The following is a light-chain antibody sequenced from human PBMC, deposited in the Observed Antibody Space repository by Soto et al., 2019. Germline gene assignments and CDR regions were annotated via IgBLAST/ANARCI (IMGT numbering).Light chain of an antibody. Sequence: QSVLTQPPSASGTPGQRVTISCSGSSSNIGSNYVYWYQQLPGTASKLLIYSNNQRPSGVPDRFSGPKSGTAASLAISGLRSEDEADYSGAAWDDSLSAVVLGGGTKLTVL. V-gene: IGLV1-47*02. CDR1: SSNIGSNY. CDR3: AAWDDSLSAVV. J-gene: IGLJ2*01. CDR2: SNN.